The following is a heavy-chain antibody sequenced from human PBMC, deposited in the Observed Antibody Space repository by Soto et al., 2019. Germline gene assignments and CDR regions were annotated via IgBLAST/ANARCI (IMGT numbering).Heavy chain of an antibody. Sequence: QVQLQESGQGLVKPSQTLSLTCTVSSGAISSGGYYWSWIRQHPGKGLEWIGYIYYSGSTYYNPSLKSRVTISVDTSKNQFSLKLSSVTAADTAVYYCARTRRGGNYFDYWGQGTLVTVSS. D-gene: IGHD2-15*01. J-gene: IGHJ4*02. CDR1: SGAISSGGYY. CDR3: ARTRRGGNYFDY. V-gene: IGHV4-31*03. CDR2: IYYSGST.